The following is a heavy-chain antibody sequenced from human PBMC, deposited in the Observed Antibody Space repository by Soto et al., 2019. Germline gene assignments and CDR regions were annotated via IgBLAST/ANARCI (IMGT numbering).Heavy chain of an antibody. D-gene: IGHD6-19*01. J-gene: IGHJ4*02. V-gene: IGHV5-10-1*01. Sequence: GESLKISCKGSGYSFTSYWISWVRQMPGKGLEWMGRIDPSDSYTNYSPSFQGHVTISADKSISTAYLQWSSLKASDTAMYYCARRGSSGWYEGYFDDWGQGTLVTVSS. CDR3: ARRGSSGWYEGYFDD. CDR2: IDPSDSYT. CDR1: GYSFTSYW.